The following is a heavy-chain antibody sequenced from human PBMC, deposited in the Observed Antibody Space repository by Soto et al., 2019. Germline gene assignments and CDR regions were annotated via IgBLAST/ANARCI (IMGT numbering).Heavy chain of an antibody. CDR2: ISSSSSTI. J-gene: IGHJ6*02. D-gene: IGHD3-3*01. V-gene: IGHV3-48*02. Sequence: GGSLRLSCAASGFTFSSYSMNWVRQAPGKGLEWVSYISSSSSTIYYADSVKGRFTISRDNAKNSLYLQMNSLRDEDTAVYYCARDRQYYDFWSGYYGGDYYYGMDVWGQGTTVTVSS. CDR3: ARDRQYYDFWSGYYGGDYYYGMDV. CDR1: GFTFSSYS.